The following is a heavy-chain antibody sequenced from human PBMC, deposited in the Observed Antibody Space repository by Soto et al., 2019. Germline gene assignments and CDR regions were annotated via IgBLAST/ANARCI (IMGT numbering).Heavy chain of an antibody. CDR3: AKARGANNWANYYGLDV. Sequence: LRLSCAASGFIFAKYGMHWVRQAPGKGLEWVALITYEGSNKYYADAVKGRFTISRDSAKDMVSLQMDSLRGEDTTVYYCAKARGANNWANYYGLDVWGQGTTVTVSS. CDR2: ITYEGSNK. V-gene: IGHV3-30*18. D-gene: IGHD1-1*01. J-gene: IGHJ6*02. CDR1: GFIFAKYG.